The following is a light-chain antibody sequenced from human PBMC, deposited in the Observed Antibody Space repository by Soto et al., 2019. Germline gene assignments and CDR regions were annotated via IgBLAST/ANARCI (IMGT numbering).Light chain of an antibody. CDR1: QSVLFSSNNKNY. CDR3: QQYGSLGT. Sequence: DIVMTQSPDSLAVSLGERATIKCKSSQSVLFSSNNKNYLAWYQQKPGQPPKLLIYWASTRESGVPDRFSGSGSGTDFTLTISRLEPEDFAVYYCQQYGSLGTFGQGTKVDIK. V-gene: IGKV4-1*01. CDR2: WAS. J-gene: IGKJ1*01.